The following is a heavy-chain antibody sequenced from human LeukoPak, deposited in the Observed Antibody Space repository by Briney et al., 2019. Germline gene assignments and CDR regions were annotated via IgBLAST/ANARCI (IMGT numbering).Heavy chain of an antibody. CDR2: INWNSGRM. CDR3: AKENYYGSGSYYETQYYFDY. Sequence: GGSLRLSCVGSGFTIHDHAMHWVRQAPGKGLEWVSGINWNSGRMGYADSVKGRFTISRDNSKNTLYLQMNSLRAEDTAVYYCAKENYYGSGSYYETQYYFDYWGQGALVTVSS. D-gene: IGHD3-10*01. CDR1: GFTIHDHA. J-gene: IGHJ4*02. V-gene: IGHV3-9*01.